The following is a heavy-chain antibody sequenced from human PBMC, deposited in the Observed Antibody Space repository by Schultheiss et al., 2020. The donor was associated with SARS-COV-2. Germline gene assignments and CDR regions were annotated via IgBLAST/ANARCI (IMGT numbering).Heavy chain of an antibody. CDR1: GGSINNYY. CDR2: IYYSGST. J-gene: IGHJ6*02. V-gene: IGHV4-59*12. D-gene: IGHD5-12*01. Sequence: SETLSLSCTVSGGSINNYYWSWIRQPPGKGLEWIGYIYYSGSTYYNPSLKSRVTISVDTSKNQFSLKLSSVTAADTAVYYCARDGRGYAYYYGMDVWGQGTTVTVSS. CDR3: ARDGRGYAYYYGMDV.